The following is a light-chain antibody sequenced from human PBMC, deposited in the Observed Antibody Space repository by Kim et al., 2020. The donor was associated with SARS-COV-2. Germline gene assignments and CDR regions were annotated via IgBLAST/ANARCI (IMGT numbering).Light chain of an antibody. CDR1: STDIGNYNY. CDR2: DAY. J-gene: IGLJ3*02. V-gene: IGLV2-14*03. Sequence: QSALTQPASVSGSPGQSITISCTGTSTDIGNYNYVSWYQQYPGGAPQLIIYDAYKRPSGVSNRFTGSTSGNTASLTISGLQAEDEADYYCNSYTSGSTWVFGGGTQLTVL. CDR3: NSYTSGSTWV.